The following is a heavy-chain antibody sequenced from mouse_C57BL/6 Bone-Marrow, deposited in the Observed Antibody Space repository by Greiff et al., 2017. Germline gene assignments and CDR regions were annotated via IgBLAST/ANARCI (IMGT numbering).Heavy chain of an antibody. V-gene: IGHV1-64*01. J-gene: IGHJ3*01. CDR2: IHPNSGST. CDR1: GYTFTSYW. D-gene: IGHD1-1*01. CDR3: ARLRGKSYYYGSSSFAY. Sequence: VQLQESGAELVKPGASVKLSCKASGYTFTSYWMHWVKQRPGQGLEWIGMIHPNSGSTNYNEKFKSKATLTVDKSSSTAYMQLSSLTSEDSAVYYCARLRGKSYYYGSSSFAYWGQGTLVTVSA.